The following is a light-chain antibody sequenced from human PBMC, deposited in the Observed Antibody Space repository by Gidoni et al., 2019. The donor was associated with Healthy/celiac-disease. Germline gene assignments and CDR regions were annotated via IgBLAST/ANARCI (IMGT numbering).Light chain of an antibody. Sequence: ELVLTQSPGTLSLSPGERATLSCRASQSVTNNYLAWYQQKPGQAPRLVIYDASNRATGIPDRVSGSGSGPDFTLTISRLEPEDFAVYYCQQSGSSPYTFGQGTKLEIK. CDR1: QSVTNNY. CDR2: DAS. V-gene: IGKV3-20*01. J-gene: IGKJ2*01. CDR3: QQSGSSPYT.